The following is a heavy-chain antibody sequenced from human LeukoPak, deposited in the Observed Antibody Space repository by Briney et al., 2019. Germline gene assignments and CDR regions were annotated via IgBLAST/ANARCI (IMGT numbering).Heavy chain of an antibody. CDR2: IWYDGSNK. CDR3: ARGDSSGRYGDN. CDR1: GFTFSSYG. J-gene: IGHJ4*02. V-gene: IGHV3-33*01. D-gene: IGHD3-22*01. Sequence: GGSLRLSCAASGFTFSSYGMHWVRQAPGKGLEWVAVIWYDGSNKYYADSVKGRFTISRDDSKNTLYLQMSSLRVGDTAVYYCARGDSSGRYGDNWGQGTLVTVSS.